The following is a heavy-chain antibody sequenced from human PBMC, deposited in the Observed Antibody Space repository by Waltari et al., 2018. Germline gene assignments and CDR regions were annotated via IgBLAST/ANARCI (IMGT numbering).Heavy chain of an antibody. CDR1: GYTFTSYD. D-gene: IGHD2-2*01. CDR2: MNPNSGNT. V-gene: IGHV1-8*01. J-gene: IGHJ6*03. Sequence: QVQLVQSGAEVKKPGASVKVSCKASGYTFTSYDINWVRQATGQGLEWMGWMNPNSGNTGYAQKFQGRVTMTRNTSISTAYMELSSLRSEDTAVYYCARIGVVPASAYYYYYMDVWGKGTTVTVSS. CDR3: ARIGVVPASAYYYYYMDV.